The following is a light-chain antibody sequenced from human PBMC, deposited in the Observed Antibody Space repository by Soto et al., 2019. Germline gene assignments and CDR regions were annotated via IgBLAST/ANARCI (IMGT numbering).Light chain of an antibody. CDR2: AAS. CDR3: QRSNSYSEA. V-gene: IGKV1-8*01. J-gene: IGKJ1*01. CDR1: QGISSY. Sequence: ILMTQSPSSFSSSPVDRVPITCRASQGISSYLAWYQQKPGKAPKLLIYAASTLQSGVPSRFSGSGSGTDFTLTISSLQPEDFATYYCQRSNSYSEAFGQGAKVDIK.